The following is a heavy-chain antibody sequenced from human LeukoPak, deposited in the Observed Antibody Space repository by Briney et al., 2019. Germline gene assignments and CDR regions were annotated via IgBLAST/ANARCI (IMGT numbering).Heavy chain of an antibody. D-gene: IGHD3-10*01. Sequence: GASVKVSCKASGYTFTGYYMHWVRQAPGQGLEWMGWINPNSGGTNYAQKFQGRVTMTRDTSISTAYMELSRLRSDDTAVHYCARDPLWFGELYLDYWGQGTLVTVSS. V-gene: IGHV1-2*02. J-gene: IGHJ4*02. CDR3: ARDPLWFGELYLDY. CDR2: INPNSGGT. CDR1: GYTFTGYY.